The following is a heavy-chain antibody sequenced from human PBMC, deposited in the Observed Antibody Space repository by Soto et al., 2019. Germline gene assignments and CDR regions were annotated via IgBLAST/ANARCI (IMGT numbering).Heavy chain of an antibody. V-gene: IGHV3-23*01. CDR2: ISVSVGST. CDR1: GFPFAPST. J-gene: IGHJ4*02. D-gene: IGHD2-21*02. Sequence: PGGSLRLSCGVSGFPFAPSTMSLVRQAPGKGLEWVSTISVSVGSTYSADSVQGRFTVSSDISDNTLFLRMTSLTADDTAVYFCAKRDVPHSTSNAYFYDHWGRGVLVTVSS. CDR3: AKRDVPHSTSNAYFYDH.